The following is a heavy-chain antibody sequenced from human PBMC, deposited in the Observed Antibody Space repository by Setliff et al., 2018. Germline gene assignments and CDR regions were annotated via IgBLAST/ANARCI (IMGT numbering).Heavy chain of an antibody. CDR1: GFSFSGSA. V-gene: IGHV3-73*01. D-gene: IGHD5-18*01. CDR3: TFARDGYDVFDI. CDR2: IRGRTDNYAT. J-gene: IGHJ3*02. Sequence: GGSLRLSCAASGFSFSGSAVYWVRQASVKGLEWIGRIRGRTDNYATAYAASVRGRFTISRDDSKNTAYLQMNSLKTEDTAVYYCTFARDGYDVFDIWAKGQWSPSPQ.